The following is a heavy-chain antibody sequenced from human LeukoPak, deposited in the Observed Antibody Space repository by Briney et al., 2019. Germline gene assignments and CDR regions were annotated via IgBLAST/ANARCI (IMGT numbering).Heavy chain of an antibody. CDR3: ARIRCGHSGSVCYNH. CDR2: ISHTEGT. V-gene: IGHV4-34*01. CDR1: GVSIIDYY. D-gene: IGHD3-9*01. Sequence: PSETLSLTCGVFGVSIIDYYWSWIRQSPGKGLEWIGEISHTEGTRYNPSLESRVTMSVGTSENQLSLKLIFVTAADTAVYYCARIRCGHSGSVCYNHWGLGTLVTVSS. J-gene: IGHJ4*02.